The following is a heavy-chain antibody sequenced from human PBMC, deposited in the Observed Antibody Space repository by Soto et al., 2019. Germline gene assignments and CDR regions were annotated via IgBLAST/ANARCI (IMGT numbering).Heavy chain of an antibody. D-gene: IGHD6-13*01. Sequence: ETLSLTCIVSGGSISEKYWNWVRQPPGKGLEWIGLIFANGHTDYNPSPKSRVTMSVDASKNQFSLRLTSMTAADTAVYYCVASLAASGLNWLDPWGRGTLVTVSS. CDR1: GGSISEKY. J-gene: IGHJ5*02. V-gene: IGHV4-4*07. CDR2: IFANGHT. CDR3: VASLAASGLNWLDP.